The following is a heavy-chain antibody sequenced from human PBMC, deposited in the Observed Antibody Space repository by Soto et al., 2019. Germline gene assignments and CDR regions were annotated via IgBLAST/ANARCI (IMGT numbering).Heavy chain of an antibody. Sequence: QVQLVQSGAEVKKPGSSVNVSCKASGVTFSSYAISWVRQAPGQGREWMGVISPILGTANYAQKFQDRVTITAYESTSTAYMELSSLRSEATAVYYCARDSHTLTAYSYGMDVWGQGTTVTVSS. CDR1: GVTFSSYA. D-gene: IGHD4-17*01. CDR2: ISPILGTA. CDR3: ARDSHTLTAYSYGMDV. V-gene: IGHV1-69*01. J-gene: IGHJ6*02.